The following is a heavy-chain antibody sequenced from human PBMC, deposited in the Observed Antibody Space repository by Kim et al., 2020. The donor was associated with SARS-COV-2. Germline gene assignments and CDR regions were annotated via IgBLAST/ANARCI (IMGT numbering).Heavy chain of an antibody. CDR3: ARDDSQKVRLLWFGELFGPFDY. CDR2: ISYDGSNK. J-gene: IGHJ4*02. D-gene: IGHD3-10*01. CDR1: GFTFSSYG. V-gene: IGHV3-33*05. Sequence: GRSLRLSCAASGFTFSSYGMHWVRQAPGKGLEWVAVISYDGSNKYYADSVKGRFTISRDNSKNTLYLQMNSLRAEDTAVYYCARDDSQKVRLLWFGELFGPFDYWGKGTLVAVSS.